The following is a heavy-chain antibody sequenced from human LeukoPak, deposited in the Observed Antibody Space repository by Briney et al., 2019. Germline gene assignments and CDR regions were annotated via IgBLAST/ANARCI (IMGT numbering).Heavy chain of an antibody. Sequence: SETLSLTCTVSGGSISSYYWSWIRQPPGKGLEWIGYIYYSGSTNYNPSLKSRVTISVDTSKNQFSLKLSSVTAADTAVYYCATIAAVNTKPYYYYYMDVWGKGTTVTVSS. CDR1: GGSISSYY. CDR2: IYYSGST. D-gene: IGHD6-13*01. CDR3: ATIAAVNTKPYYYYYMDV. J-gene: IGHJ6*03. V-gene: IGHV4-59*01.